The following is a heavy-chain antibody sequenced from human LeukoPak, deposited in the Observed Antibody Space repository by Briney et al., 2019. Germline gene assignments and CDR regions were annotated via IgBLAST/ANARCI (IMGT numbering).Heavy chain of an antibody. CDR2: INAGNGNT. CDR3: ARTYGSGSYYNPSDY. Sequence: ASVKVSCKASGYTFTSFAMHWVRQAPGQRLEWMGWINAGNGNTKYSQKFQGRVTITRDTSASTAYMELSSLRSEDTAVYYCARTYGSGSYYNPSDYWGQGTLVTVSS. J-gene: IGHJ4*02. V-gene: IGHV1-3*01. D-gene: IGHD3-10*01. CDR1: GYTFTSFA.